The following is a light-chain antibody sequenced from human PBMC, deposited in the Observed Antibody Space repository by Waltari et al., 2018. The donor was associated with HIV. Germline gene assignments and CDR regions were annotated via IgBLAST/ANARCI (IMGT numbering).Light chain of an antibody. CDR1: QSIASY. CDR2: STS. J-gene: IGKJ2*01. Sequence: DIQLTQSPSSLSASVGDRVTITCRASQSIASYLNWYQQKPGKDPKLLIYSTSSLKSGVPSRFTGSGSGTDFTLTISSLQPGDFATYYCQQSSSTPRTFGQGTKLEIK. CDR3: QQSSSTPRT. V-gene: IGKV1-39*01.